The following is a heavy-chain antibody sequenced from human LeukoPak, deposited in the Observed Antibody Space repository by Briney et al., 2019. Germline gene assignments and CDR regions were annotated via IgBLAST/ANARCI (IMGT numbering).Heavy chain of an antibody. CDR3: ASLSPLFDY. J-gene: IGHJ4*02. CDR2: ISYDGSNK. Sequence: GRSLRLSCAASGFTFSSYGMHWVRQAPGKGLEWVAVISYDGSNKYYADSVKGRFTISRDNSKNTLYLQMNSLRAEDTAVYYCASLSPLFDYWGQGTLVTVPS. CDR1: GFTFSSYG. V-gene: IGHV3-30*03.